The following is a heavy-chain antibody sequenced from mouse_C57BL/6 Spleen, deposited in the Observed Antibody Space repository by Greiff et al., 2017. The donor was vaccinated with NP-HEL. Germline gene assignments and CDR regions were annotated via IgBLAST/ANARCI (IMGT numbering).Heavy chain of an antibody. CDR2: IDPSNSDT. J-gene: IGHJ2*01. CDR3: ARSPAQDDCFDY. V-gene: IGHV1-52*01. Sequence: QVQLQQPGAELVRPGSSVKLSCKASGYTFTSYWMHWVKQRPIQGLEWIGNIDPSNSDTHYNQKFKDKATLTVDKSSSTAYMQLSSLTSEDSAVYYCARSPAQDDCFDYWGQGTTLTVSS. D-gene: IGHD3-2*02. CDR1: GYTFTSYW.